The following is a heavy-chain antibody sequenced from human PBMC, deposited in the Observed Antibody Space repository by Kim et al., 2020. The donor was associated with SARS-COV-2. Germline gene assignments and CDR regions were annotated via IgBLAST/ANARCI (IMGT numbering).Heavy chain of an antibody. Sequence: PSLQGHVTISADKSISTAYLQWSSLKASDTAMYYCARREIPSSSYYGMDVWGQGTTVTVSS. J-gene: IGHJ6*02. V-gene: IGHV5-10-1*01. CDR3: ARREIPSSSYYGMDV. D-gene: IGHD6-6*01.